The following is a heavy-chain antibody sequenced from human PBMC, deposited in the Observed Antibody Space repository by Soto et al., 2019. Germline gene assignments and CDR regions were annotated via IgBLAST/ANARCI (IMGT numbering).Heavy chain of an antibody. CDR2: IYYSGST. Sequence: SETLSLTCTVSGGSISSYYWSWIRQPPGKGLEWIGYIYYSGSTNYNPSLKSRVTISVDTSKNQFSLKLSSVTAADTAVYYCARLGDEYSGYDLPFDYWGQGTLVTVS. J-gene: IGHJ4*02. V-gene: IGHV4-59*08. D-gene: IGHD5-12*01. CDR1: GGSISSYY. CDR3: ARLGDEYSGYDLPFDY.